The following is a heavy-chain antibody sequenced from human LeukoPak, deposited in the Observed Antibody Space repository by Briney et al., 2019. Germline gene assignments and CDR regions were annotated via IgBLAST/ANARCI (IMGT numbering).Heavy chain of an antibody. J-gene: IGHJ4*02. CDR1: GLTSSDFW. Sequence: GPLRLSCAASGLTSSDFWMHWVRQPPGKGLGWVALVKGDGRTTIYEDSVKGRFTISRDNAKNTLYLQMNSLRADDSGVYYCATGHSYGYDYWGQVVLVTVS. CDR2: VKGDGRTT. CDR3: ATGHSYGYDY. D-gene: IGHD5-18*01. V-gene: IGHV3-74*01.